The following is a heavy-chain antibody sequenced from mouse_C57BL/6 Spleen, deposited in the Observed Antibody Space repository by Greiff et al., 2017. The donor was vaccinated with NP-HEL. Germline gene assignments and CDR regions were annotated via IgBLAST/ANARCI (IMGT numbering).Heavy chain of an antibody. CDR3: ARDDSLDY. D-gene: IGHD2-4*01. V-gene: IGHV5-16*01. J-gene: IGHJ2*01. CDR2: INYDGSST. Sequence: DVQLVESEGGLVQPGSSMKLSCTASGFTFSDYYMAWVRQVPEKGLEWVANINYDGSSTYYLDSLKSRFIISRDNAKNILYLQMSSLKSEDTATYYCARDDSLDYWGQGTTLTVSS. CDR1: GFTFSDYY.